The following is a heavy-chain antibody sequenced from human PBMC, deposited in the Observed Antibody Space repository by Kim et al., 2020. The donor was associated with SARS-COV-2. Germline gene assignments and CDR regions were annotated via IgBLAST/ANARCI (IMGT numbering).Heavy chain of an antibody. J-gene: IGHJ5*02. V-gene: IGHV3-9*01. CDR3: AKDRESAARGDWFDP. D-gene: IGHD6-13*01. Sequence: SVKGRLSISRNNAKNSLYLKMNSLRAEDTALYYCAKDRESAARGDWFDPWGQGTLVTVSS.